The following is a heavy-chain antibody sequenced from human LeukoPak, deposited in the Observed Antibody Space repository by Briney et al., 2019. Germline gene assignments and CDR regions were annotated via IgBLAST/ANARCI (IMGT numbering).Heavy chain of an antibody. V-gene: IGHV3-23*01. CDR3: ARDDRGGGDY. J-gene: IGHJ4*02. D-gene: IGHD2-15*01. CDR1: GLTFSNYA. Sequence: PGGSLRLSYAVSGLTFSNYAMTWVRQAPGKGLEWVSSISGSGGSTYYADSVKGRFTISRDNSKNTLYLQMSSLRAEDTAVYYCARDDRGGGDYWGQGTRVTVSS. CDR2: ISGSGGST.